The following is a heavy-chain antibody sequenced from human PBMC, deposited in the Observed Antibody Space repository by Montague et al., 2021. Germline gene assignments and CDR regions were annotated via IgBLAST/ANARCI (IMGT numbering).Heavy chain of an antibody. V-gene: IGHV2-5*02. CDR3: AHSQGCYDLWY. Sequence: PALVKPTQTLTLTCTFSGFSLSTSGVGVGRIRQPPGKALEWLALIYWDDDKRYSPSLKSRLTITKDTSKNQVVLTMTNMDPVDTATYYCAHSQGCYDLWYWGQGTLVTASS. CDR2: IYWDDDK. CDR1: GFSLSTSGVG. J-gene: IGHJ4*02. D-gene: IGHD3-3*01.